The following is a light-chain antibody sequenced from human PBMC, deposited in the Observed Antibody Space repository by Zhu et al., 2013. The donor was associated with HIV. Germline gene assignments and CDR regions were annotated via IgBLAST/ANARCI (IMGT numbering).Light chain of an antibody. CDR2: DAS. Sequence: EIVLTQSPATLSLSPGERATLSCRASQSISTYLAWFQQKLGQSPRLPIYDASNRATGTPARFSGSGSGADFTLTISSLEPEDFAVYYCQQRSNWPPLTFGGGTKVEIK. V-gene: IGKV3-11*01. J-gene: IGKJ4*01. CDR1: QSISTY. CDR3: QQRSNWPPLT.